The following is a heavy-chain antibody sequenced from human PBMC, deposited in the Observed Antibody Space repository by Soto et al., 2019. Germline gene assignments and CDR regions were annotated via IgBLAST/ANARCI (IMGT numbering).Heavy chain of an antibody. CDR3: AGNDPRDLLSPWSFDY. V-gene: IGHV1-46*01. CDR1: GYTFTNYY. D-gene: IGHD3-10*01. J-gene: IGHJ4*02. CDR2: INPNGSAT. Sequence: QVQLVQSGAEVKKPGASVKVSCEASGYTFTNYYMHWVRQAPGQGLEWMGIINPNGSATTYARKFQGRVTMTRDTSTSTVYMGLSSLTSEDTAVYYCAGNDPRDLLSPWSFDYWGQGTLVTVSS.